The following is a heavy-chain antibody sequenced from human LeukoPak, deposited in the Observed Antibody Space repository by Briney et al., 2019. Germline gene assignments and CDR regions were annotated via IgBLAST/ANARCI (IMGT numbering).Heavy chain of an antibody. J-gene: IGHJ4*02. CDR2: IWYNGSNK. D-gene: IGHD4-17*01. CDR3: ARSDGYGDYVVHY. CDR1: GFTFSSYG. Sequence: PGGSLRLSCAASGFTFSSYGMHWVRQAPGKGLEWVAVIWYNGSNKYYADSVKGRFTISRDNSKNTLYLQMNSLRAEDTAVYYCARSDGYGDYVVHYWGQGTLVTVSS. V-gene: IGHV3-33*01.